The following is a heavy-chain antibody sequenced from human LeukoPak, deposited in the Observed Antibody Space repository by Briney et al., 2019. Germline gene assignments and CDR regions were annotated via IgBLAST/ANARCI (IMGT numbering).Heavy chain of an antibody. CDR3: ARVGIGYCSSTSCHRWNWFDP. CDR1: GGSISSGGYY. Sequence: PSETLSLTCAVSGGSISSGGYYWSWIRQHPGKGLEWIGYIYYSGSTYYNPSLKSRVTISVDTSKNQFSLKLSSVTAADTAVYYCARVGIGYCSSTSCHRWNWFDPWGQGTLVTVSS. V-gene: IGHV4-31*11. D-gene: IGHD2-2*01. CDR2: IYYSGST. J-gene: IGHJ5*02.